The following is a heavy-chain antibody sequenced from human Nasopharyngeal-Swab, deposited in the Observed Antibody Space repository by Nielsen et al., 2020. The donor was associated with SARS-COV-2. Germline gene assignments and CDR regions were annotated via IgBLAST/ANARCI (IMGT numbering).Heavy chain of an antibody. Sequence: SETLSLTCTVSGGSISSGGYYLSWIRQPPGKGLEGIGHIYYTGSTHYTPSLRSRLTISVDTSNNHFSLRLTSVTAADTAVYYCARGDLNFDSWGQGTLVTVSS. CDR2: IYYTGST. CDR1: GGSISSGGYY. CDR3: ARGDLNFDS. J-gene: IGHJ4*02. V-gene: IGHV4-31*03.